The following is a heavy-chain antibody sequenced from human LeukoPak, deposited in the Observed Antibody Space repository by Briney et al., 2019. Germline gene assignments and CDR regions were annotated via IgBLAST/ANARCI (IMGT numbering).Heavy chain of an antibody. CDR3: ARASRDVWGSYRHTRLDY. V-gene: IGHV4-30-4*01. CDR2: IYYSGST. J-gene: IGHJ4*02. CDR1: GGSISSGDYY. D-gene: IGHD3-16*02. Sequence: SETLSLTCTVSGGSISSGDYYWSWIRQPPGKGLEWIGYIYYSGSTYYNPSLNSRVTLSVDTSRNHFSLKLNSVTAADTAVYYCARASRDVWGSYRHTRLDYWGQGTLVTVSS.